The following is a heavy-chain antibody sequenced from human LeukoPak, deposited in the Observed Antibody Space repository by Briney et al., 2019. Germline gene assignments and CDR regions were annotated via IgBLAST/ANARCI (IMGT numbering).Heavy chain of an antibody. V-gene: IGHV3-7*01. Sequence: GGSLRLSCAASGFTFSSYWMSWVRQAPGKGLEWVANIKQDGSEKYYVDSVKGRFTISRDNAKNSLYLQMNSLRAEDTAVYYCARVGYYYDSSGYYCNLPHPPFDYWGQGTLVTVSS. D-gene: IGHD3-22*01. CDR1: GFTFSSYW. CDR3: ARVGYYYDSSGYYCNLPHPPFDY. J-gene: IGHJ4*02. CDR2: IKQDGSEK.